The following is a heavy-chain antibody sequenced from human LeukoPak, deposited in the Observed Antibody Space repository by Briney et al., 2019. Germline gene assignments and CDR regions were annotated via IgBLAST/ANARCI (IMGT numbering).Heavy chain of an antibody. CDR3: ARGLFYGSGSPIDY. V-gene: IGHV3-33*01. D-gene: IGHD3-10*01. CDR1: GFTFSTYG. Sequence: GGSLRLSCAASGFTFSTYGMHWVRQAPGEGLEWVAVIWYDGSYKYYADSVKGRFTISRDDSKNTLYLQMNSLTAEDTAVYYCARGLFYGSGSPIDYWGQGSLVTVFS. CDR2: IWYDGSYK. J-gene: IGHJ4*02.